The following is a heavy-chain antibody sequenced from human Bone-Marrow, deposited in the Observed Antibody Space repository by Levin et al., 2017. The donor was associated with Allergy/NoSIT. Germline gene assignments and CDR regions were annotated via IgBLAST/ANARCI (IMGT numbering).Heavy chain of an antibody. CDR1: GGSISSYY. J-gene: IGHJ4*02. D-gene: IGHD4-17*01. V-gene: IGHV4-59*01. CDR3: ARTYDYGDIIFDY. Sequence: ESLKISCTVSGGSISSYYWSWIRQPPGKGLEWIGYIYYSGSTNYNPSLKSRVTISVDTSKNQFSLKLSSVTAADTAVYYCARTYDYGDIIFDYWGQGTLVTVSS. CDR2: IYYSGST.